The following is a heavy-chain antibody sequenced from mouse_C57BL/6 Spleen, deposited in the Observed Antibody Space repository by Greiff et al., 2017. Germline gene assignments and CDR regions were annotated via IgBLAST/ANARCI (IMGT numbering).Heavy chain of an antibody. CDR1: GFTFTDYY. D-gene: IGHD1-1*01. CDR2: ISNKANGSPT. CDR3: AKYDYGSSYFDV. J-gene: IGHJ2*01. Sequence: EVMLVESGGGLVQPGGSLSLSCAASGFTFTDYYMSWVRQPPGKALEWLGFISNKANGSPTDESGCVKGRLTISRDNSQMILYLQMNALRAKDSATYDCAKYDYGSSYFDVWGPGTTLTVSS. V-gene: IGHV7-3*01.